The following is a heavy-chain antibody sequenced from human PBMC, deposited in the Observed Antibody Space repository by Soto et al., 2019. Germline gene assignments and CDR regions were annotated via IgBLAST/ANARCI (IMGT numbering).Heavy chain of an antibody. CDR3: AKVGYCSGGSCYSDDAFDI. J-gene: IGHJ3*02. D-gene: IGHD2-15*01. CDR1: GFIFSTYG. Sequence: QVQLVESGGGVVQSGRSLRLSCTASGFIFSTYGMHWVRQAPGKGLEWVALVSSDGSSKFYADSMKGRFTISRDNSKNTLYMQMNSLITEETAVYYCAKVGYCSGGSCYSDDAFDIWGQGTVVTVSS. CDR2: VSSDGSSK. V-gene: IGHV3-30*18.